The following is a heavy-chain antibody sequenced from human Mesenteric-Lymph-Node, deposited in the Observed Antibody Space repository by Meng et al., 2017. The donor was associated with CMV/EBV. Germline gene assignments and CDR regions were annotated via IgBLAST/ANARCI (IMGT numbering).Heavy chain of an antibody. CDR1: GYTFTNYG. CDR2: ISVYNGNT. Sequence: GESLKISCKASGYTFTNYGINWVRQAPGQGLEWMGWISVYNGNTNYAQKFQGRVTMTKDTSTSTAYMELRSLRSDDTAVYYCARRDDSSGYYYRRFDPWGQGTLVTVSS. J-gene: IGHJ5*02. D-gene: IGHD3-22*01. V-gene: IGHV1-18*01. CDR3: ARRDDSSGYYYRRFDP.